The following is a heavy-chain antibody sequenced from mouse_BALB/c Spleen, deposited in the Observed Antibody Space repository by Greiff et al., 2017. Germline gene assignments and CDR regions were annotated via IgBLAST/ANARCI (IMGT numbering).Heavy chain of an antibody. CDR1: GFTFSSYT. D-gene: IGHD3-3*01. J-gene: IGHJ4*01. Sequence: EVQRVESGGGLVKPGGSLKLSCAASGFTFSSYTMSWVRQTPEKRLEWVATISSGGSYTYYPDSVKGRFTISRDNAKNTLYLQMSSLKSEDTAMYYCTRVGGYAMDYWGQGTSVTVSS. CDR2: ISSGGSYT. CDR3: TRVGGYAMDY. V-gene: IGHV5-6-4*01.